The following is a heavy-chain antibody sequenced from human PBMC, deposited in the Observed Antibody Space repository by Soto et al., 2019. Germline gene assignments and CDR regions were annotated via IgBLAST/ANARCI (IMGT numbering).Heavy chain of an antibody. CDR3: ARGLVAAAGTAGPLGYYYGMDV. D-gene: IGHD6-13*01. CDR2: INHSGST. V-gene: IGHV4-34*01. CDR1: GGSFSGYY. Sequence: SETLSLTCAVYGGSFSGYYWSWIRQPPGKGLEWIGEINHSGSTNYNPSLKSRVTISVDTSKNQFSLKLSSVTAADTAVYYCARGLVAAAGTAGPLGYYYGMDVWGQGTTVTVS. J-gene: IGHJ6*02.